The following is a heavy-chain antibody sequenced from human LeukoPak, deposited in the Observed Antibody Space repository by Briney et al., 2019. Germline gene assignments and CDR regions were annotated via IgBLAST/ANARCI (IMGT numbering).Heavy chain of an antibody. CDR2: IFYSGST. D-gene: IGHD5-24*01. J-gene: IGHJ6*02. Sequence: SETLSLTCTVFGGSISSYYWSWIRQPPGKGLEWIGYIFYSGSTNYNPSLKSRVTISVDTPKNQFSLKLTSVTAADTAVYYCAKGDAYNPSSFYGVDVWGQGTTVTVSS. CDR3: AKGDAYNPSSFYGVDV. CDR1: GGSISSYY. V-gene: IGHV4-59*01.